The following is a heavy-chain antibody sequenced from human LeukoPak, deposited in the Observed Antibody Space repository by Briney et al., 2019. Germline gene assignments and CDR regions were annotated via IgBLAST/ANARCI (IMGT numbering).Heavy chain of an antibody. CDR1: GFTLSSYA. Sequence: GGSLRLSCSASGFTLSSYAMHWVRQAPGKGLEYVSLITSTGGSTSYADSVKGRFTISRDNSKNTLYLQMSSLRPEGTAVYYCVKGGYSGNYYFDYWGQGSPVTVSS. CDR2: ITSTGGST. CDR3: VKGGYSGNYYFDY. V-gene: IGHV3-64D*09. D-gene: IGHD1-26*01. J-gene: IGHJ4*02.